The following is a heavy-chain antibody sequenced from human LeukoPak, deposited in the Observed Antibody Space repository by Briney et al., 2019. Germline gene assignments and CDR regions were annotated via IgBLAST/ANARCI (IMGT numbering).Heavy chain of an antibody. V-gene: IGHV4-59*08. Sequence: SSETLSLTCTVSGDSISSDYWSWIRQPPGKGLEWVGYIYYSGSTNYNPSLKSRLTISVDTSKNQFSLKLSSVTAADTAIYYCARLQGMTTTVAHWYFDLWGRGNMVTVSP. CDR2: IYYSGST. D-gene: IGHD4-23*01. J-gene: IGHJ2*01. CDR1: GDSISSDY. CDR3: ARLQGMTTTVAHWYFDL.